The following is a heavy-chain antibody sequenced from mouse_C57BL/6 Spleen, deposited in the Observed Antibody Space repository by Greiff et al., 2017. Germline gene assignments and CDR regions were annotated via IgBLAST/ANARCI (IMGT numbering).Heavy chain of an antibody. Sequence: QSGPELVKPGASVKISCKASGYAFSSSWMNWVKQRPGKGLEWIGRIYPGDGDTNYNGKFKGKATLTADKSSSTAYMQLSSLTSEDSAVYFCARRDYGNFYWYFDVWGTGTTVTVSS. J-gene: IGHJ1*03. V-gene: IGHV1-82*01. D-gene: IGHD2-1*01. CDR1: GYAFSSSW. CDR2: IYPGDGDT. CDR3: ARRDYGNFYWYFDV.